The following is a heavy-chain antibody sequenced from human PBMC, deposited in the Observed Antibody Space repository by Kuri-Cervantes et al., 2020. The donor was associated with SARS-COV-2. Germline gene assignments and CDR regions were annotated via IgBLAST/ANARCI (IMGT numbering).Heavy chain of an antibody. J-gene: IGHJ5*02. CDR3: GASGYWKDWFDP. CDR1: GYTFTSYD. D-gene: IGHD3-22*01. V-gene: IGHV1-2*02. CDR2: INPNSGGT. Sequence: ASVKVSCKASGYTFTSYDINWVRQATGQGLEWMGWINPNSGGTNYAQKFQGRVTMTRDTSISTAYMELSRLRSDDTVVYYCGASGYWKDWFDPWGQGTLVTVSS.